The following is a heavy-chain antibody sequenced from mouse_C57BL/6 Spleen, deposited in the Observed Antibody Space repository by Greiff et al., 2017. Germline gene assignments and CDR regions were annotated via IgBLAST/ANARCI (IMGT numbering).Heavy chain of an antibody. J-gene: IGHJ4*01. CDR1: GFTFSSYA. CDR3: TRIPTGFYAMDY. V-gene: IGHV5-9-1*02. Sequence: EVKLVESGEGLVKPGGSLKLSCAASGFTFSSYAMSWVRQTPEKRLEWVAYISSGGDYIYYADTVKGRFTISRDNARNTLYLQMSSLKSEDTAMYYCTRIPTGFYAMDYWGQGTSVTVSS. D-gene: IGHD4-1*01. CDR2: ISSGGDYI.